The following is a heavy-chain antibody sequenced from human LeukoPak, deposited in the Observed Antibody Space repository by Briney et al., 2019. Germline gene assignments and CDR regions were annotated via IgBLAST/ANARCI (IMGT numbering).Heavy chain of an antibody. J-gene: IGHJ4*02. V-gene: IGHV3-13*01. CDR3: ARQMQSHGNFDS. CDR1: GFTVSSYA. Sequence: PSGGSLRLSCAASGFTVSSYAMHWVRQPIGKGLEWVSALGIAGDTFYPGSVKGRFTISRENARNSLYLQMNGLRAEDTAMYYCARQMQSHGNFDSWGQGTLVTVSS. D-gene: IGHD1-26*01. CDR2: LGIAGDT.